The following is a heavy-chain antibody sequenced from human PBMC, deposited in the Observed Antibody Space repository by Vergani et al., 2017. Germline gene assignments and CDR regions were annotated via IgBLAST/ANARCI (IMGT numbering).Heavy chain of an antibody. J-gene: IGHJ5*02. V-gene: IGHV4-39*01. Sequence: QLQLQESGPGLVKPSATLSLTCSVSGASIRSSNYYWGWIRQPPGKGLEWIASIYYSGSTYYNPSLKSRVTISVDTSKNHVSLKLSSVTAADTAVYFCARHSTVEWLVKLGWIDPWGQGILVTVSS. CDR2: IYYSGST. CDR1: GASIRSSNYY. CDR3: ARHSTVEWLVKLGWIDP. D-gene: IGHD6-19*01.